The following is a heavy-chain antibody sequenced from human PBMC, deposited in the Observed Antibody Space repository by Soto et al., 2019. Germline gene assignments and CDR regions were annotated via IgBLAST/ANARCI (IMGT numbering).Heavy chain of an antibody. J-gene: IGHJ3*02. CDR2: IYYSGST. D-gene: IGHD3-10*01. V-gene: IGHV4-59*01. CDR3: ARAIRWFGESTRAFDI. CDR1: GGSISSYY. Sequence: SETLSLTCTVSGGSISSYYWSWIRQPPGKGLEWIGYIYYSGSTNYNPSLKSRVTISVDTSKNQFSLKLSSVTAADTAVYYCARAIRWFGESTRAFDIWGQRTMVTVSS.